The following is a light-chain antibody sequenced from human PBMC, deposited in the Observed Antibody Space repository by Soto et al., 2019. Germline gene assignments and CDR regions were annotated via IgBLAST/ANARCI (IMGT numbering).Light chain of an antibody. Sequence: QSALTQPASVSGSPGQSITISCTGTSGDVGNYNLVSWFQHHPGEAPKLLIYEGFRRPSGVSNRFSGSKSGNTASLTVSALQAEDEANYYCSSYAVSDNMIFGGGTKVTVL. CDR3: SSYAVSDNMI. V-gene: IGLV2-23*01. J-gene: IGLJ2*01. CDR2: EGF. CDR1: SGDVGNYNL.